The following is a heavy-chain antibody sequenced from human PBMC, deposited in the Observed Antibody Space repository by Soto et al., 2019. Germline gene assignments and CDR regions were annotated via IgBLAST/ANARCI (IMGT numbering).Heavy chain of an antibody. CDR3: ARQTTVTTGAYYFDY. V-gene: IGHV3-20*04. CDR2: IDWNGGST. Sequence: EVPLVESGGGVVRPGGSLRLSCAASGFTFDDYGMSWVRQAPGKGLEWVSGIDWNGGSTGYADSVKGRFTISRDNAKNSLYLQMNSLRAEDTALYYCARQTTVTTGAYYFDYWGQGTLVTVSS. D-gene: IGHD4-17*01. CDR1: GFTFDDYG. J-gene: IGHJ4*02.